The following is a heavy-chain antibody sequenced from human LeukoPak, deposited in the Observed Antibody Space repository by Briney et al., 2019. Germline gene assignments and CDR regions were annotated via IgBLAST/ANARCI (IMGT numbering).Heavy chain of an antibody. V-gene: IGHV3-48*03. J-gene: IGHJ3*02. CDR2: ISSSGSDK. CDR1: GFPFSDHE. CDR3: ARRTSGAFAI. Sequence: GGSLRLSCAASGFPFSDHEMNWVRQAPGRRLEWVSYISSSGSDKYYPDSVKGRFTISRDNAKNSLYLQMNSLRAEDTAVYYCARRTSGAFAIWGQGTKVTVSS.